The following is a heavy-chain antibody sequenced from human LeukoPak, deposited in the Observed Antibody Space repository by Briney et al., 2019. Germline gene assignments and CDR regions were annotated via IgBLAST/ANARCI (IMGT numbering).Heavy chain of an antibody. Sequence: PLETLSLTCTVSGGSVSSANSYWTWLRQPPGRGPEWIGYISSSGTTKYNPSLKSRVTISSDTSKNQFSLKVTSVTAADTAVYYCARWDYYYAMDVWGKGTTVDVSS. CDR3: ARWDYYYAMDV. CDR1: GGSVSSANSY. J-gene: IGHJ6*04. V-gene: IGHV4-61*01. CDR2: ISSSGTT.